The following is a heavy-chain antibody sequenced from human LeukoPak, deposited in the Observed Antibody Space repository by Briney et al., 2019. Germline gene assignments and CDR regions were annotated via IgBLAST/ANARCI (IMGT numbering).Heavy chain of an antibody. J-gene: IGHJ6*03. CDR1: GFTFSTYW. D-gene: IGHD2/OR15-2a*01. CDR3: ARGGKIAGYYYFYMDV. V-gene: IGHV3-7*01. Sequence: GGSLRLSCVASGFTFSTYWVSWVRQAPGKGLEWVAHIKQDGSEKYYVDAVKGRFTISRDNAKNSLYLQVNSLRAEDTVVYYCARGGKIAGYYYFYMDVWGKGTTVIVSS. CDR2: IKQDGSEK.